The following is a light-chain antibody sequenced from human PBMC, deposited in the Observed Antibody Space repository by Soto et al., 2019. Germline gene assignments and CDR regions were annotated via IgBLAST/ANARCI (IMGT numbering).Light chain of an antibody. J-gene: IGLJ2*01. CDR1: SSDVGGYNY. CDR3: SSYTSCIKV. CDR2: DVS. V-gene: IGLV2-14*01. Sequence: QPALTQPASVFGSPGQSITSCCTGTSSDVGGYNYVSWYQQHPGKAPKLMIYDVSNRPSGVSNRFSGSKSGNTASLTISGLQAEDEADYYSSSYTSCIKVFGGGTK.